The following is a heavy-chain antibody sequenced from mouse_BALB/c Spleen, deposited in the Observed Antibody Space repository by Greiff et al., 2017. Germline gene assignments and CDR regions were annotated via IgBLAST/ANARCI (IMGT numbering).Heavy chain of an antibody. D-gene: IGHD1-1*01. CDR1: GFSLTGYG. Sequence: VKLVESGPGLVAPSQSLSITCTVSGFSLTGYGVNWVRQPPGKGLEWLGMIWGDGSTDYNSALKSRLSISKDNSKSQVFLKMNSLQTDDTARYYCARDSYYGSSYAYNYAMDYWGQGTSVTVSS. CDR3: ARDSYYGSSYAYNYAMDY. J-gene: IGHJ4*01. V-gene: IGHV2-6-7*01. CDR2: IWGDGST.